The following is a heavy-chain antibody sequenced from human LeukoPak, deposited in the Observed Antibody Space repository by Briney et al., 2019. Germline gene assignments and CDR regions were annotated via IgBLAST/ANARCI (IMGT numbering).Heavy chain of an antibody. CDR3: ARAKGRDGYTDTAYFDY. CDR1: GGTFSIYA. CDR2: IIPIFGTA. Sequence: SAKVSCKASGGTFSIYAISWVRQAPGQGLEWMGGIIPIFGTANYAQKFQGRVTITADESTSTAYMELSSLRSEDTAVYYCARAKGRDGYTDTAYFDYWGQGTLVTVSS. D-gene: IGHD5-24*01. V-gene: IGHV1-69*13. J-gene: IGHJ4*02.